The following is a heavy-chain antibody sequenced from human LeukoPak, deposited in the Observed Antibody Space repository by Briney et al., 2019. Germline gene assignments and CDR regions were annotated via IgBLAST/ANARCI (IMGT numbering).Heavy chain of an antibody. D-gene: IGHD3-22*01. CDR3: TSTEYYYDSSGYYYVYFDY. CDR2: IRSKANSYAT. V-gene: IGHV3-73*01. CDR1: GFTFSGSA. J-gene: IGHJ4*02. Sequence: GGSLRLSCAASGFTFSGSAMHWVRQASGRGLEWVGRIRSKANSYATAYAASVKGRFTISRDDSKNTAYLQMNSLKTEDTAVYYCTSTEYYYDSSGYYYVYFDYWGQGTLVTVSS.